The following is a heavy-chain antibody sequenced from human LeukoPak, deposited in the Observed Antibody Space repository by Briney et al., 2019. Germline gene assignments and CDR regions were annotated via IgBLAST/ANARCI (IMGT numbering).Heavy chain of an antibody. D-gene: IGHD6-6*01. CDR2: IKSDGSST. J-gene: IGHJ3*02. V-gene: IGHV3-74*01. CDR1: GFPVSSNY. Sequence: GSLRLSCAASGFPVSSNYMSWVRQAPGKGLVWVSRIKSDGSSTSYADSVKGRFTISRDNAKNTLYLQMNSLRAEDTAVYYCARRSAARDAFDIWGQGTMVTGSS. CDR3: ARRSAARDAFDI.